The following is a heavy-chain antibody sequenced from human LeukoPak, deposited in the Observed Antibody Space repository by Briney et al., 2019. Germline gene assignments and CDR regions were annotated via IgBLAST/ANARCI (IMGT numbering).Heavy chain of an antibody. CDR2: VYYSGST. CDR3: ARSGGYSYGSYYYYMDV. Sequence: PSETLSLTCTVSGGSISSYYWSWIRHPPGEGLEWIGCVYYSGSTNYNPSLKSRVTISVDTSKSQFSLKLSSVTAADTAVYYCARSGGYSYGSYYYYMDVWGKGTTVTVSS. CDR1: GGSISSYY. D-gene: IGHD5-18*01. J-gene: IGHJ6*03. V-gene: IGHV4-59*01.